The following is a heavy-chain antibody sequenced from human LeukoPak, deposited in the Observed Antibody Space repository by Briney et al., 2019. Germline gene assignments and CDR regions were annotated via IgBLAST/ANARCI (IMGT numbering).Heavy chain of an antibody. CDR3: ARRGGTRDFDY. Sequence: GGSLRLSCAASGFTFSSCAMSWVRQAPGKGLEWVSAISTSGGIIYYADSVKGRFTISRDNSLNTLYLQMNSLRAEDTAVYYCARRGGTRDFDYWGQGTLVTVSS. V-gene: IGHV3-23*01. D-gene: IGHD2-2*01. CDR1: GFTFSSCA. J-gene: IGHJ4*02. CDR2: ISTSGGII.